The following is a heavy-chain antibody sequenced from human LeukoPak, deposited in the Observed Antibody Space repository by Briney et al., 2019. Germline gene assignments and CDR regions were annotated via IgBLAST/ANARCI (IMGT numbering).Heavy chain of an antibody. CDR2: INPSGGST. CDR3: ARETVPGIAVAGTNLAFDI. J-gene: IGHJ3*02. D-gene: IGHD6-19*01. V-gene: IGHV1-46*01. CDR1: GYTFTSYY. Sequence: GASVEVSCKASGYTFTSYYMHWVRQAPGQGLEWMGIINPSGGSTSYAQKFQGRVTMTRDTSTSTVYMELSSLRSEDTAVYYCARETVPGIAVAGTNLAFDIWGQGTMVTVSS.